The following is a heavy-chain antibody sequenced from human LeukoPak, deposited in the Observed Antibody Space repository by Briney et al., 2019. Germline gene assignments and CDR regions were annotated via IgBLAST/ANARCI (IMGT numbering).Heavy chain of an antibody. CDR3: ARGQMESSWYDY. D-gene: IGHD6-13*01. CDR1: GYTFTSYD. CDR2: MNPNSGNT. Sequence: ASVKVSCKASGYTFTSYDINWVRQATGQGLEWMGWMNPNSGNTGYAQKFQGRVTMTRNTSISTAYMELSSLRSEDTAAYYCARGQMESSWYDYWGQGTLVTVSS. J-gene: IGHJ4*02. V-gene: IGHV1-8*01.